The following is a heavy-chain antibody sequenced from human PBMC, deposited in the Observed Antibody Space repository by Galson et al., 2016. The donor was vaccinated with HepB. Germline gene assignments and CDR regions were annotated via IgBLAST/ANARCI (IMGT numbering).Heavy chain of an antibody. CDR1: GFTFSNVW. V-gene: IGHV3-15*01. CDR3: TTVGYCSSASCPGYYYYYYPMDV. D-gene: IGHD2-2*01. J-gene: IGHJ6*04. Sequence: SLRFSCAASGFTFSNVWMSWVRQSPGKGLEWVGRIKDKTDGGTTDYAAPVKGRFTISRDDSKNTLFLQMNSLKTEDTAVYYCTTVGYCSSASCPGYYYYYYPMDVWGKGTTVTVSS. CDR2: IKDKTDGGTT.